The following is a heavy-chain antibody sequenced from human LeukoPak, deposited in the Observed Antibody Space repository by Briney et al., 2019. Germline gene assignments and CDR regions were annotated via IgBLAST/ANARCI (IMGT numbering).Heavy chain of an antibody. V-gene: IGHV4-34*01. Sequence: PSETLSLTCAVYGGSFSGYYWSWIRQPPGKGLEWIGEINHSGSTNYNPSLKSRVTISVDTSKNQFSLKLSSVTAADTAVYYCARRVYYGSGSYYNRILHYFDYWGQGTLVTVSS. D-gene: IGHD3-10*01. J-gene: IGHJ4*02. CDR2: INHSGST. CDR1: GGSFSGYY. CDR3: ARRVYYGSGSYYNRILHYFDY.